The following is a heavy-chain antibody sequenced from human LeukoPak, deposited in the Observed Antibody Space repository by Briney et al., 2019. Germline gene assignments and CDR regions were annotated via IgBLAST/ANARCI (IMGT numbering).Heavy chain of an antibody. CDR1: GYTFTSYG. V-gene: IGHV1-18*04. CDR3: ARDQYDSVWGSYRPYFDY. D-gene: IGHD3-16*02. Sequence: ASVKVSCKASGYTFTSYGISWVRQAPGQGLEWMGSISPYTGNTKCAERFQDRVIMTTDTSTRTAYMELRSLRSDDTAVFYCARDQYDSVWGSYRPYFDYWGQGTLVTVSS. J-gene: IGHJ4*02. CDR2: ISPYTGNT.